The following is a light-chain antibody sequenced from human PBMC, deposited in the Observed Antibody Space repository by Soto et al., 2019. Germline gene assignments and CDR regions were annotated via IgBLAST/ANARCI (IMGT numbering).Light chain of an antibody. CDR2: GAS. Sequence: DIQMTQSPSSVSASVGDRVTITCRASQGLSSWLAWYQQKPGKAPKLLIYGASRLQSGVPSRFSGSGSGTDFTLTINTLQPEDFATYYCQQAMSLPFTFVPGTKVDSK. CDR1: QGLSSW. CDR3: QQAMSLPFT. V-gene: IGKV1-12*01. J-gene: IGKJ3*01.